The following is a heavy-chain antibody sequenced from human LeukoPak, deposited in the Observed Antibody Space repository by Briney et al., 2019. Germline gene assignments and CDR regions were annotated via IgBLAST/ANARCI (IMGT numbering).Heavy chain of an antibody. CDR3: ARIKARRFLEWLSRYNWFDP. CDR2: IYYSGST. V-gene: IGHV4-31*03. J-gene: IGHJ5*02. D-gene: IGHD3-3*01. CDR1: GGSISSGGYY. Sequence: SETLSLTCTVSGGSISSGGYYWSWIRQHPGKGLEWIGYIYYSGSTYYNPSLKSRVTISVDTSKNQFSLKLSSVTAADTAVYYCARIKARRFLEWLSRYNWFDPWGQGTLVTVSS.